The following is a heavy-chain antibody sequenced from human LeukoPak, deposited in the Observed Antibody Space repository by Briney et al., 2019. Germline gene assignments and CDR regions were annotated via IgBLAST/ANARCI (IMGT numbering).Heavy chain of an antibody. CDR3: ARHKEDYYDKDGLDP. D-gene: IGHD3-22*01. CDR2: IYYSGST. V-gene: IGHV4-39*01. J-gene: IGHJ5*02. CDR1: GGSISSSSYY. Sequence: KPSETLSLTCTVSGGSISSSSYYWGWIRQPPGKGLEWIGSIYYSGSTYYNPSLKSRVTISVDTSKNQFSLKLSSVTAADTAVYYCARHKEDYYDKDGLDPRGQGTLVTVSS.